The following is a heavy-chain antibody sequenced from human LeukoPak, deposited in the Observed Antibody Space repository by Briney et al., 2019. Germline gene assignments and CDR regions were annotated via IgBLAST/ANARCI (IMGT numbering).Heavy chain of an antibody. CDR3: ARGGGIPDPDYYYYYYYMDV. CDR2: IYTSGNT. D-gene: IGHD4-11*01. V-gene: IGHV4-4*07. Sequence: PSETLSLTCSVSGGAISNYYWCWIRQPAGKGLEWIGRIYTSGNTNYNPSLKSRVTMSVDTSRNQFSLKLSSVTAADTAVYYCARGGGIPDPDYYYYYYYMDVWGKGTKVTVSS. CDR1: GGAISNYY. J-gene: IGHJ6*03.